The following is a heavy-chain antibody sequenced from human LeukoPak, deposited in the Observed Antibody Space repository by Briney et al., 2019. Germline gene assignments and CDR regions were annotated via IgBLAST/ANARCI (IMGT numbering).Heavy chain of an antibody. D-gene: IGHD6-19*01. Sequence: PSETLSLTCTVSGGSISSSSYYWGWVRQPPGKGLEWIGSIYSSGTASYSSSLQNRVTMLLDTSKNHFSLILDSVTAADTAIYYCARERAVAGYNWFDPWGQGTLVTVSS. CDR2: IYSSGTA. J-gene: IGHJ5*02. V-gene: IGHV4-39*07. CDR1: GGSISSSSYY. CDR3: ARERAVAGYNWFDP.